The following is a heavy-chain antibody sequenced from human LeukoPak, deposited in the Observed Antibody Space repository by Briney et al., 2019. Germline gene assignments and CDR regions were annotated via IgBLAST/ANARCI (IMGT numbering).Heavy chain of an antibody. D-gene: IGHD3-22*01. J-gene: IGHJ4*02. Sequence: ASVKVSCKASGYTFTGYYMHWVRQTPGQGLEWMGWINPNSGGTNYAQKFQGRVTMTRDTSISTAYMELSRLRSDDTAVYYCTRGSGYYYESDYWGQGTLVTVSS. V-gene: IGHV1-2*02. CDR3: TRGSGYYYESDY. CDR1: GYTFTGYY. CDR2: INPNSGGT.